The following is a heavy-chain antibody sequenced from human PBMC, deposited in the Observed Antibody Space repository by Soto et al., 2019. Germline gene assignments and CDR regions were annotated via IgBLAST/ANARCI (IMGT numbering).Heavy chain of an antibody. V-gene: IGHV3-30*18. CDR2: ISYDGSNK. CDR3: AKDRLWERPDPSWHYGMDV. D-gene: IGHD3-16*01. J-gene: IGHJ6*02. CDR1: GFTFSSYG. Sequence: GGSLRLSCAASGFTFSSYGMHWVRQAPGKGLEWVAVISYDGSNKYYADSVKGRFTISRDNSKNTLYLQMNSLRAEDTAVYYGAKDRLWERPDPSWHYGMDVWGQGTTVTVSS.